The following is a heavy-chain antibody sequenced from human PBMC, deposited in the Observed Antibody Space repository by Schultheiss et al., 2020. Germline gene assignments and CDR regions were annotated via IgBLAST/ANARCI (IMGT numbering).Heavy chain of an antibody. J-gene: IGHJ5*02. D-gene: IGHD1-1*01. CDR3: ARALYDGGWFDP. CDR1: GFTFSSYG. V-gene: IGHV3-30*03. Sequence: GGSLRLSCAASGFTFSSYGMHWVRQAPGKGLEWVALISYDGSNKYYADSVKGRFTISRDNSKNTLYLQMNSLRAEDTAVYYCARALYDGGWFDPWGQGTLVTVSS. CDR2: ISYDGSNK.